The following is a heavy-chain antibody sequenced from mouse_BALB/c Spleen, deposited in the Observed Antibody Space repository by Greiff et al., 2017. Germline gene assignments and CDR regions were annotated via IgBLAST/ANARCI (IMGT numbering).Heavy chain of an antibody. CDR2: IYPGGGYT. Sequence: QVQLQQSGAELVRPGTSVKISCKASGYTFTNYWLGWVKQRPGHGLEWIGDIYPGGGYTNYNEKFKGKATLTADTSSSTAYMQLSSLTSEDSAVYFCAMPYYAMDYWGQGTSVTVSS. V-gene: IGHV1-63*02. CDR1: GYTFTNYW. J-gene: IGHJ4*01. CDR3: AMPYYAMDY.